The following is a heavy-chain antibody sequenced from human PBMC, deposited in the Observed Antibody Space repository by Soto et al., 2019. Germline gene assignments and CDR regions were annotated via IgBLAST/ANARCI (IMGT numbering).Heavy chain of an antibody. J-gene: IGHJ4*02. D-gene: IGHD6-13*01. CDR3: ARTTGTAAAGADY. V-gene: IGHV3-30-3*01. Sequence: GGSLRLSCAASGFSLSDYAVHWVRQAPGKGLEWVAIISYDGTNKYYADSVKDRFTISRENSKNTLYLQMNSLRTEDTAVYYCARTTGTAAAGADYWGQGTLVTVSS. CDR2: ISYDGTNK. CDR1: GFSLSDYA.